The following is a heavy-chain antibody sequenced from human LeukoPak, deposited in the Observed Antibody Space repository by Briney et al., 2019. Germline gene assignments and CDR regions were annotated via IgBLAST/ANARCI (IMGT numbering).Heavy chain of an antibody. J-gene: IGHJ4*02. D-gene: IGHD5-12*01. Sequence: GGSLRLSCGASGFTFSSYAMSWVRQAPGKGLEWVGRIKSKTDGGTTDYAAPVKGRFTISRDDSKNTLYLQMNSLKTEDTAVYYCTSGYGGWFYWGQGTLVTVSS. CDR1: GFTFSSYA. CDR2: IKSKTDGGTT. V-gene: IGHV3-15*01. CDR3: TSGYGGWFY.